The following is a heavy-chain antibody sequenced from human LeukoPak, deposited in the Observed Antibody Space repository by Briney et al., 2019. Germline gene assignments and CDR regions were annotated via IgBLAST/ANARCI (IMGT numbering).Heavy chain of an antibody. V-gene: IGHV3-48*03. CDR3: ARDDYYESSGYYFSVY. J-gene: IGHJ4*02. D-gene: IGHD3-22*01. CDR1: GFTFSSYE. CDR2: ISSSGSTI. Sequence: QPGGSLRLSCAASGFTFSSYEMNWVRQAPGKGLEWVSYISSSGSTIYYADSVKGRFTISRDNAKNSLYLQMNSLRAEDTAVYYCARDDYYESSGYYFSVYWGQGTPVTVSS.